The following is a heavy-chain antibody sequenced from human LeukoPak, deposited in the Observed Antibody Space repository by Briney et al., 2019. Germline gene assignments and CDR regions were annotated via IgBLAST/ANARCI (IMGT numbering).Heavy chain of an antibody. D-gene: IGHD1-26*01. CDR3: ARDRRRRWEPIYYFDY. CDR2: IWYDGTNK. V-gene: IGHV3-33*01. CDR1: GFTFSDYG. J-gene: IGHJ4*02. Sequence: PGGSLRLSCAASGFTFSDYGIHWVRQAPGKGLEWVAVIWYDGTNKYCADSVKGRFTISRDNSKNTLYLRMNSLRAEDTAVYYCARDRRRRWEPIYYFDYWGQGTPVTVSS.